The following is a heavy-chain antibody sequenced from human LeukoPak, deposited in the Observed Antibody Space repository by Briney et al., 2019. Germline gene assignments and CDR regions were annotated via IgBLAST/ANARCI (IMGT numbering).Heavy chain of an antibody. V-gene: IGHV1-2*02. CDR1: GYTFITYG. J-gene: IGHJ4*02. CDR2: ISPRSGDT. CDR3: ARGREIHGGSDTKLDDY. D-gene: IGHD3-10*01. Sequence: ASVKVSCKASGYTFITYGVTWVRQAPGQGLEWMGWISPRSGDTSYAQKFQGRVTMTRDTSINTVDMDLSGLTSDDTAVFYCARGREIHGGSDTKLDDYWGQGTLVTVSS.